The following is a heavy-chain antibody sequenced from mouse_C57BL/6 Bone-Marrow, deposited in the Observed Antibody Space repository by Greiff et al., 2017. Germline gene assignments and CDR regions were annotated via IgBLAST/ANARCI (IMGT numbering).Heavy chain of an antibody. V-gene: IGHV1-59*01. J-gene: IGHJ4*01. D-gene: IGHD2-2*01. CDR3: ARWVYYGYFYARDY. CDR2: IDPSDSYT. CDR1: GYTFTSYW. Sequence: QVQLQQPGAELVRPGTSVKLSCKASGYTFTSYWMHWVQQRPGQGLEWIGVIDPSDSYTNYNQKFKGKATLTVDTSSSTAYMQLSSLTSEDSAVYYCARWVYYGYFYARDYWGQGTSVTVAS.